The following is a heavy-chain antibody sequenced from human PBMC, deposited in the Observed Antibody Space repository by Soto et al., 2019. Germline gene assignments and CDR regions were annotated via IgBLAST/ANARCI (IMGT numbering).Heavy chain of an antibody. J-gene: IGHJ6*02. Sequence: PSETLSLTCTVSADSSSSSSYYWGWIRQTPGKGLEWIGSIYYSGSTYYNPSLKSRVTISVDTSKNQFSLKLSSVTAADTAVYYCAKMTTVRNYGMDVWGQGTTVTVSS. CDR2: IYYSGST. V-gene: IGHV4-39*01. D-gene: IGHD4-17*01. CDR3: AKMTTVRNYGMDV. CDR1: ADSSSSSSYY.